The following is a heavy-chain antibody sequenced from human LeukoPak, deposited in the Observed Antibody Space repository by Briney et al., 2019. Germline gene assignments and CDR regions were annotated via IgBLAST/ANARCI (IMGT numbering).Heavy chain of an antibody. CDR1: GYTFTSYY. CDR3: ARGRRHYDSSDYYYEGDGFDI. V-gene: IGHV1-2*02. D-gene: IGHD3-22*01. Sequence: ASVKASCKASGYTFTSYYIHWVRQAPGQGLEWMGWINPNSGGTNCAQKFQGRVTMTRDTSISTAYMELSRLRSDDTAVYYCARGRRHYDSSDYYYEGDGFDIWGQGTMVTVSS. CDR2: INPNSGGT. J-gene: IGHJ3*02.